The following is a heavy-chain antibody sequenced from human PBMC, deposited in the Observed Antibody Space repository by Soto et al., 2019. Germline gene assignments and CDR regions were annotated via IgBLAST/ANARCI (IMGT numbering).Heavy chain of an antibody. V-gene: IGHV4-59*01. D-gene: IGHD3-10*01. CDR3: ARAPRGNYGYPSYFDY. J-gene: IGHJ4*02. CDR2: IYYSGST. CDR1: GGSISSYY. Sequence: SETLSLTCTVSGGSISSYYWSWIRQPPGKGLEWIGYIYYSGSTNYNPSLKSRVTISVDTSKNQFSLKLSSVTAADTAMYYCARAPRGNYGYPSYFDYWGQGTLVTVSS.